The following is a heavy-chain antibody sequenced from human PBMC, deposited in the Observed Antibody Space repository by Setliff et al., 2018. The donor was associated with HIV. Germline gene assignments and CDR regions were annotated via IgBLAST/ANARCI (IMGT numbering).Heavy chain of an antibody. CDR2: IYHSGSV. V-gene: IGHV4-39*07. CDR3: ARGKDYGGTIDY. Sequence: SETLSLTCTVSGGSISSSSYYWGWIRQPPGKGLEWIGSIYHSGSVYYNPSLNGRVTMSVDTFKNQFSLKLRYVTAADTAVHYCARGKDYGGTIDYWGQGTLVTVSS. J-gene: IGHJ4*02. D-gene: IGHD4-17*01. CDR1: GGSISSSSYY.